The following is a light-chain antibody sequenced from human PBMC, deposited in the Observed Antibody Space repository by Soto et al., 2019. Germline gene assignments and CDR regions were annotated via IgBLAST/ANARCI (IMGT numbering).Light chain of an antibody. CDR2: LTS. CDR3: MQSLQTPPWT. V-gene: IGKV2-28*01. J-gene: IGKJ1*01. Sequence: DIVMTQSPLSLPVTPGEPASISCRSSQSLLQTNGYTYLDWYLQKPGQSPQLLIYLTSIRASGVPGRFSGSGSGTEFTLKSSKVEAEDVGVYYCMQSLQTPPWTFGPGTKVDIK. CDR1: QSLLQTNGYTY.